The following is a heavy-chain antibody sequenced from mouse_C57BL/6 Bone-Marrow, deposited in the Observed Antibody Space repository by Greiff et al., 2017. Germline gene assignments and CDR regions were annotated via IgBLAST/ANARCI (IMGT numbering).Heavy chain of an antibody. D-gene: IGHD2-1*01. CDR2: IWRGGST. Sequence: VHLVESGPGLVQPSQCLSITCTVSGFSLTSYGVHWVRQSPGKGLEWLGVIWRGGSTANYAAFISRLSIRKDNSKRQVFFKRNRLQADDTAIYYCARSNEGAMDYWGQGTSVTVSS. CDR1: GFSLTSYG. V-gene: IGHV2-2*01. J-gene: IGHJ4*01. CDR3: ARSNEGAMDY.